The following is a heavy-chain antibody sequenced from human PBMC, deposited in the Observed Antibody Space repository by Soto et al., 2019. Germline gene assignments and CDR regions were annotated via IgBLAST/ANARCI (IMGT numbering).Heavy chain of an antibody. J-gene: IGHJ5*02. CDR1: GGSTSSNLYS. Sequence: SETLSLTCGVSGGSTSSNLYSWSWIRQPRGNGLEWIGDIHHSESTHYNPSLESRVTISVDRSRNQFSLRLTSVTAADTAVYYCARVPDGRLNWFDPWGPGILVTVSS. CDR2: IHHSEST. D-gene: IGHD1-26*01. V-gene: IGHV4-30-2*01. CDR3: ARVPDGRLNWFDP.